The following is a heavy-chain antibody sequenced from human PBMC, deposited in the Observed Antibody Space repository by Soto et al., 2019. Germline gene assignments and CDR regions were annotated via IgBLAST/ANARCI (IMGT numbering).Heavy chain of an antibody. CDR3: TRAHDNTYSGAYFEY. J-gene: IGHJ4*02. CDR2: IRNKVNSYTT. V-gene: IGHV3-72*01. Sequence: EVQLVESGGGLVQPGGSLRLSCAASGFTFSDHYMDWVRQAPGKGLEWVGRIRNKVNSYTTEYAASVKGRFTSSREDSTNSLYLQMNSLKAEDTAVYYCTRAHDNTYSGAYFEYWGQGNLVTVSS. CDR1: GFTFSDHY. D-gene: IGHD2-15*01.